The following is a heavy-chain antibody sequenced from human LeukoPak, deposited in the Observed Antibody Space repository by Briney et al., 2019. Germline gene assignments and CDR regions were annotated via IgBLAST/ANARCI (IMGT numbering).Heavy chain of an antibody. CDR2: IYYSGST. CDR1: GDSISSSSYY. D-gene: IGHD4-17*01. CDR3: ARDGWSTVTPGGGFDY. J-gene: IGHJ4*02. Sequence: SETLSLTCTVSGDSISSSSYYWGWIRQHPGKGLEWIGYIYYSGSTYYNPSLKSRVTISVDTSKNQFSLKLSSVTAADTAVYYCARDGWSTVTPGGGFDYWGQGTLVTVS. V-gene: IGHV4-31*03.